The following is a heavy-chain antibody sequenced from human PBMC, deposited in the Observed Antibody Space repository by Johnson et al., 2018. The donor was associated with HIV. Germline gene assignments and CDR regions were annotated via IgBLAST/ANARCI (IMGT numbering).Heavy chain of an antibody. CDR1: GFTFSSYW. Sequence: VLLVESGGGLVQPGGSLRLSCAASGFTFSSYWMSWVRQAPGKGLEWVANIKQDGSEKYYVDSVKGRFTISRDNAKNSLYLQMNSLRAEDTAVYYCAKDRPPSDIIVGASAHDAFDIWGQGTMVTVSS. CDR2: IKQDGSEK. CDR3: AKDRPPSDIIVGASAHDAFDI. D-gene: IGHD1-26*01. J-gene: IGHJ3*02. V-gene: IGHV3-7*03.